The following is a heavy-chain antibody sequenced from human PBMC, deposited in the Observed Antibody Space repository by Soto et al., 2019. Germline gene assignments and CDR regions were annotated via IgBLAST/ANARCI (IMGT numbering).Heavy chain of an antibody. CDR3: ARDVVDRPYYAFWRGYLMGGIDV. V-gene: IGHV3-33*01. CDR1: GFTFSSYG. CDR2: IWYDGSNK. J-gene: IGHJ6*02. Sequence: QVQLVESGGGVVQPGRSLRLSCAASGFTFSSYGMHWVRQAPGKGLEWAAVIWYDGSNKYYADSVKGRFTISRDNSKNSLYLHMNSLSAEDAAVYYCARDVVDRPYYAFWRGYLMGGIDVWGQGTTVTVSS. D-gene: IGHD3-3*01.